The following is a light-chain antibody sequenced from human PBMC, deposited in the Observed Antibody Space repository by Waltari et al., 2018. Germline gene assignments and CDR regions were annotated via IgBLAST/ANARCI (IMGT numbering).Light chain of an antibody. V-gene: IGKV4-1*01. CDR2: WAS. Sequence: DIVMTKSPDSLAVSLGERASINCKSSQSVLYSSSSQNYLAWYQQKPGQPPKLLIAWASTRESGVPDRFSGSGSGTDFTLTISSLQAEDVAVYFCQQYYGIPTFGQGTKVEIK. J-gene: IGKJ1*01. CDR3: QQYYGIPT. CDR1: QSVLYSSSSQNY.